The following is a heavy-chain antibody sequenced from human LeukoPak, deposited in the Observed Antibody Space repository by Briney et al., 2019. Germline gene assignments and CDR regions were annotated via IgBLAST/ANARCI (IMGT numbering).Heavy chain of an antibody. CDR1: GGTFSSYA. J-gene: IGHJ3*02. CDR3: ARAPYYYDSSGSGHAFDI. V-gene: IGHV1-69*04. CDR2: IIPILGIA. Sequence: GSSVKVSCKASGGTFSSYAISLVRQAPGQGLELMGRIIPILGIANYAQKFQGRVTITADKSMSPAYMELSSLRSEDTAVYYCARAPYYYDSSGSGHAFDIWGQGTMVTVSS. D-gene: IGHD3-22*01.